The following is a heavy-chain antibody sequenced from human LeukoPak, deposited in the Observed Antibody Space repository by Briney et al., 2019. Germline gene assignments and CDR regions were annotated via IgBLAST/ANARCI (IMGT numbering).Heavy chain of an antibody. J-gene: IGHJ5*02. CDR2: IYYSGST. V-gene: IGHV4-39*07. CDR3: ARDSYYYGSGSPNWFDP. Sequence: KPSETLSLTCTVSGGSISSSSYYWGWIRQPPGKGLEWIGSIYYSGSTYYNPSLKSRVTISVDTSKNQFSLKLSSVTAADTAVYYCARDSYYYGSGSPNWFDPWGQGTLVTVSS. CDR1: GGSISSSSYY. D-gene: IGHD3-10*01.